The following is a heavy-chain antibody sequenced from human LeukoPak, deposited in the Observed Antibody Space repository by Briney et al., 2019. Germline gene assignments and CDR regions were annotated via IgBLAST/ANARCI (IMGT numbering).Heavy chain of an antibody. CDR1: GFTFGTYA. D-gene: IGHD6-6*01. Sequence: GGSLRLSCAASGFTFGTYAMSWVRQAPGKGLEWVSAVSGSGGSTYYADSVKGRFTISRDNSKNTLYLQMNSLRAEDTAVYYCASPPARAARGFDYWGQGTLVTVSS. CDR2: VSGSGGST. CDR3: ASPPARAARGFDY. V-gene: IGHV3-23*01. J-gene: IGHJ4*02.